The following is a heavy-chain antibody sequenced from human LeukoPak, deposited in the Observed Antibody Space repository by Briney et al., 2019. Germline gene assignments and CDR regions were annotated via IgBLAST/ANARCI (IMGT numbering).Heavy chain of an antibody. CDR2: NYYNENT. CDR1: GGSISSGGYY. CDR3: ARCDSVTALDY. D-gene: IGHD5-18*01. Sequence: SETLSLTCTVSGGSISSGGYYWSWIRQHPGKGLEWIGYNYYNENTNYNPSLKSRATISIDTSKNQFSLQLTSVTAADTAVYYCARCDSVTALDYWGQGTLVTVSS. V-gene: IGHV4-61*08. J-gene: IGHJ4*02.